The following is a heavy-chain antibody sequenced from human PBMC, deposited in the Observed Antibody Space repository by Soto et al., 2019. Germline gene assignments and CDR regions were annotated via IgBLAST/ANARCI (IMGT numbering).Heavy chain of an antibody. J-gene: IGHJ4*02. D-gene: IGHD5-18*01. CDR3: ARVNTTLVDHFDC. Sequence: QPGGSLRLSCVVSGFSVSATSIFWVRQATGKGLEWVSLMHRGGTTDNADSVKGRFTTSRGKSKNTLYLHMNGLRVEDTAVYYCARVNTTLVDHFDCWGQGTLVTVSS. CDR1: GFSVSATS. V-gene: IGHV3-53*01. CDR2: MHRGGTT.